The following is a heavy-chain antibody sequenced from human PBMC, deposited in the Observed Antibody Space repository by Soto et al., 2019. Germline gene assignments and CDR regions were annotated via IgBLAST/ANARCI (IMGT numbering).Heavy chain of an antibody. J-gene: IGHJ3*02. CDR2: IWYDGSNK. CDR1: GFTFSSYG. V-gene: IGHV3-33*01. CDR3: ARGRVEWDAFDI. Sequence: QVQLVESGGGVVQPGRSLRLSCAASGFTFSSYGMHWVRQAPGKGLEWVAVIWYDGSNKYYADSVKGRFTISRDNSKNTLYLQMNSLRAEDTAVYYCARGRVEWDAFDIWGQGTMVTVSS. D-gene: IGHD3-3*01.